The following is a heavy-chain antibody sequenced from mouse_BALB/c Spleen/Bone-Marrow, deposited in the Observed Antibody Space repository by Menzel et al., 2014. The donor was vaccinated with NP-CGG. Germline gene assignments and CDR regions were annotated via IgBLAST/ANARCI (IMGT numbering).Heavy chain of an antibody. D-gene: IGHD2-4*01. CDR1: GFSLTGYG. V-gene: IGHV2-6-7*01. CDR3: ARVYYDYDWWYFDV. CDR2: IWGDGNT. Sequence: VKLMESGPGLVAPSQSLSITCTVSGFSLTGYGVNWVRQPPGKGLEWLGMIWGDGNTDYNSDLKSRLSISKDNSKSQVFLKMNNLQTDNTARYYCARVYYDYDWWYFDVWGAGTTVTVSS. J-gene: IGHJ1*01.